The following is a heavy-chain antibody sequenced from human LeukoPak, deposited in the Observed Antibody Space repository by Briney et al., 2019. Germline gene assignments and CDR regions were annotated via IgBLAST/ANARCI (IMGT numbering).Heavy chain of an antibody. D-gene: IGHD5-24*01. Sequence: SETLSLTCAVYGGSFSGYYWSWIRQPPGKGLEWIGEINHSGSTNYNPSLESRVTISVDTSKNQFSLKLSSVTAADTAVYYCARDEIYYYYYMDVWGKGTTVTVSS. CDR3: ARDEIYYYYYMDV. V-gene: IGHV4-34*01. CDR2: INHSGST. CDR1: GGSFSGYY. J-gene: IGHJ6*03.